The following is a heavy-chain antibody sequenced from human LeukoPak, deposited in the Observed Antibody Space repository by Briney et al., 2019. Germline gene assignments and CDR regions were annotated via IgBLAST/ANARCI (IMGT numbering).Heavy chain of an antibody. V-gene: IGHV4-31*03. CDR1: GGSISSGGYY. J-gene: IGHJ4*02. CDR3: ARVPGLLALYYYDSSGFFDY. Sequence: SQTLSLTCTDSGGSISSGGYYWSWIRQHPGKGLEWIGYIYYSGSTYYNPSLKSRVTISVDTSKNQFSLKLSSVTAADTAVYYCARVPGLLALYYYDSSGFFDYWGQGALVTVSS. D-gene: IGHD3-22*01. CDR2: IYYSGST.